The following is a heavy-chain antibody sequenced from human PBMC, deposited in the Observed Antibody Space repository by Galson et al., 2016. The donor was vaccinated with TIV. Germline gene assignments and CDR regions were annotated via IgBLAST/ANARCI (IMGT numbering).Heavy chain of an antibody. D-gene: IGHD1-26*01. Sequence: CATSGDSVSSNSGAWNWLRQSPSRGLEWLGRTYHNSKWFNDYATSVKSRIIIISDTSKNQVALQINSVTPEETAVYYCARFTWDLRAFEIWGQGTMVTVSS. CDR3: ARFTWDLRAFEI. CDR2: TYHNSKWFN. J-gene: IGHJ3*02. CDR1: GDSVSSNSGA. V-gene: IGHV6-1*01.